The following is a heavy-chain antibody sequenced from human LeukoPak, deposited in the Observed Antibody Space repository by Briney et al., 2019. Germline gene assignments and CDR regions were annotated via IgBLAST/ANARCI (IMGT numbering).Heavy chain of an antibody. CDR2: ISSSSSYI. V-gene: IGHV3-21*01. J-gene: IGHJ4*02. D-gene: IGHD6-13*01. CDR3: ARSGAAAGTCGY. Sequence: GGSLRLSCAASGFTFSSYSMNWLRQAPGKGLEWVSSISSSSSYIYYADSVKGRFTISRDNAKNSLYLQMNSLRAEDTAVYYCARSGAAAGTCGYWGQGTLVTVSS. CDR1: GFTFSSYS.